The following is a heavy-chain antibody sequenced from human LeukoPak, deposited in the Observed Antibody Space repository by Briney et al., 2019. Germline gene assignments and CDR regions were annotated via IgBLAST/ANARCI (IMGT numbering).Heavy chain of an antibody. CDR3: ARVCRDGYNLWYYFDY. Sequence: GGSLRLSCAASGFTFSSYSMNWVRQAPGKGLEWVSSISSSSSYIYYADSVKGRFTISRDNAKNSLYLQMNSLRAEDTAVYYCARVCRDGYNLWYYFDYWGQGTLVTVSS. CDR2: ISSSSSYI. D-gene: IGHD5-24*01. V-gene: IGHV3-21*01. CDR1: GFTFSSYS. J-gene: IGHJ4*02.